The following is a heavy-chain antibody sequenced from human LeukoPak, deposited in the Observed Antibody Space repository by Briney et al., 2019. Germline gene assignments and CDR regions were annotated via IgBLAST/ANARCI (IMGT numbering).Heavy chain of an antibody. V-gene: IGHV3-23*01. CDR3: AKADSGTYYGLGDYFDY. J-gene: IGHJ4*02. D-gene: IGHD1-26*01. Sequence: GGSLRLSCTASGFTFNLYAMTWVRQAPGKGLEWVSAITGSGGSTYYADSVKGRFTISRDNSKNTVYLQMNSLRAEDTAVYYCAKADSGTYYGLGDYFDYWGQGTLVTVSS. CDR1: GFTFNLYA. CDR2: ITGSGGST.